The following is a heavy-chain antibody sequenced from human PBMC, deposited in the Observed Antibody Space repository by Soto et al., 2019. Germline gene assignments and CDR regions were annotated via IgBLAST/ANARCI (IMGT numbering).Heavy chain of an antibody. CDR2: ISGSGGST. Sequence: PGGSLRLSCAASGFTFSSYAMSWVRQAPGKGLEWVSAISGSGGSTYYADSVKGRFTISRDNSKNTLYLQMNSLRTEDTAVYYCAKDFTDLAAAGTFDYWGQGTLVTVSS. CDR3: AKDFTDLAAAGTFDY. V-gene: IGHV3-23*01. D-gene: IGHD6-13*01. J-gene: IGHJ4*02. CDR1: GFTFSSYA.